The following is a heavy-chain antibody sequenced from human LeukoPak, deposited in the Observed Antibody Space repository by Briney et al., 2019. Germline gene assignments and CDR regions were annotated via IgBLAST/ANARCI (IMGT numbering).Heavy chain of an antibody. Sequence: GGSLRLSCAASGFTFSSYAMSWVRQAPGKGLEWVSAISGSGGSTYYADSVKGRFTISRDNSKNTLYLQMNSLRAEDTAVYYCARFHRFHGGNSDWGQGTLVTVSS. CDR2: ISGSGGST. CDR1: GFTFSSYA. CDR3: ARFHRFHGGNSD. V-gene: IGHV3-23*01. D-gene: IGHD4-23*01. J-gene: IGHJ4*02.